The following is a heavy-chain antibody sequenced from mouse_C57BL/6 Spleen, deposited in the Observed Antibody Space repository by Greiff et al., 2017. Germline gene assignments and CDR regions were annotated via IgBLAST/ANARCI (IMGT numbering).Heavy chain of an antibody. Sequence: VQLQQSGPELVKPGASVKISCKASGYTFTDYYMNRVKQSHGKSLEWIGDINPNNGGTSYNQKFKGKATLTVDKSSSTAYMELRSLTSEDSAVYYCARAGTYYFDYWGQGTTLTVSS. J-gene: IGHJ2*01. D-gene: IGHD4-1*01. CDR2: INPNNGGT. CDR1: GYTFTDYY. V-gene: IGHV1-26*01. CDR3: ARAGTYYFDY.